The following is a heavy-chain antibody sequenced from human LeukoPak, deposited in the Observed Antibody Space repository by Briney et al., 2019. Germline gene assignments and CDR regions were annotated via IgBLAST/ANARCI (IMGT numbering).Heavy chain of an antibody. J-gene: IGHJ4*02. CDR3: AGSIAVAGTVGIDY. V-gene: IGHV4-30-4*08. CDR2: IYYSGST. D-gene: IGHD6-19*01. Sequence: SETLSLTCTVSGGSISSGDYYWSWIRQPPGEGLEWIGYIYYSGSTYYNPSLKSRVTISVDTSKNQFSLKLSSVTAADTAVYYCAGSIAVAGTVGIDYWGQGTLVTVSS. CDR1: GGSISSGDYY.